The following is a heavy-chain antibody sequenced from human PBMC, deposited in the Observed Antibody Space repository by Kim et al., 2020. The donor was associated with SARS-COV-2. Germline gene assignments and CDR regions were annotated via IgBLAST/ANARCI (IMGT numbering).Heavy chain of an antibody. CDR2: IYPGDSDT. CDR1: GYSFTSYW. J-gene: IGHJ2*01. Sequence: GESLKISCKGSGYSFTSYWIGWVRQMPGKGLEWMGIIYPGDSDTRYSPSFQGQVTISADKSISTAYLQWSSLKASDTAMYYCASQYYYGSGSYYPHWYFDLWGRGTLVTVSS. CDR3: ASQYYYGSGSYYPHWYFDL. D-gene: IGHD3-10*01. V-gene: IGHV5-51*01.